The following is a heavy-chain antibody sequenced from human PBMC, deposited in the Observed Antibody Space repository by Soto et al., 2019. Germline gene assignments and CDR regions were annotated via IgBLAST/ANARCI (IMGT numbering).Heavy chain of an antibody. CDR3: VKRSLLMAPT. J-gene: IGHJ4*02. Sequence: SKTLSLTCTVSGRTFNINADFWYLAWIRQPPGKGLEWIGSIDNGGNTHYNAPLKSRVIISADTSKNQFSMSLNSVTAADTAVYYCVKRSLLMAPTWGQAIQVTVSS. CDR1: GRTFNINADF. V-gene: IGHV4-39*01. CDR2: IDNGGNT. D-gene: IGHD1-26*01.